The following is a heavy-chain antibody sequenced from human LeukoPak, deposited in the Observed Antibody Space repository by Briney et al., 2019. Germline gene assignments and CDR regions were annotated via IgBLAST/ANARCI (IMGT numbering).Heavy chain of an antibody. Sequence: GGSLRLSCGASGFTFSNYGMHWVRQAPGKGLEWVAFIRYDGSNKYYADSVKGRFTISRDNSKNTLYLQMNSLRAEDTAVYYCAKTGHYYDSSGYYFDYWGQGTLVTVSS. CDR3: AKTGHYYDSSGYYFDY. D-gene: IGHD3-22*01. CDR2: IRYDGSNK. J-gene: IGHJ4*02. CDR1: GFTFSNYG. V-gene: IGHV3-30*02.